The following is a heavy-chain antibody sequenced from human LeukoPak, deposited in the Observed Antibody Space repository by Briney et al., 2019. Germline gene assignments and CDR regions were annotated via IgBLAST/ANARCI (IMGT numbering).Heavy chain of an antibody. V-gene: IGHV3-23*01. D-gene: IGHD6-13*01. Sequence: GGSLRLSCAASGFTFSSYAMSWVRQAPGKGLEWVSAISGSGAGTYYADSVKGRFTISRDNSKNTLFLQMNNLRAEDTALYCCAKSATDTGKHCFDLWGQGTLVTVSS. CDR2: ISGSGAGT. CDR1: GFTFSSYA. J-gene: IGHJ5*02. CDR3: AKSATDTGKHCFDL.